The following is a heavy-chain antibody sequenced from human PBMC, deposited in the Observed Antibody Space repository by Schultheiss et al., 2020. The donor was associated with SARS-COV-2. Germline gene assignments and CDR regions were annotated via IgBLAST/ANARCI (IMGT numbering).Heavy chain of an antibody. CDR2: ISSSSSTI. V-gene: IGHV3-48*01. CDR3: ARDPRGIAAACSPNDY. CDR1: GFTFSSYG. Sequence: GGSLRLSCAASGFTFSSYGMNWVRQAPGKGLEWVSYISSSSSTIYYADSVKGRFTISRDNAKNSLYLQMNSLRAEDTAVYYCARDPRGIAAACSPNDYWGQGTLVTVSS. D-gene: IGHD6-13*01. J-gene: IGHJ4*02.